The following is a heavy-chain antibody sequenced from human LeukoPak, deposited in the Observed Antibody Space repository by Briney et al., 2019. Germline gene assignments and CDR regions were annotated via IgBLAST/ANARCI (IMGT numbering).Heavy chain of an antibody. CDR2: ISGSGGST. CDR1: GFTFSSYA. CDR3: AKAPPSSWGEEGDFDY. V-gene: IGHV3-23*01. D-gene: IGHD6-13*01. J-gene: IGHJ4*02. Sequence: GGSLRLSCAASGFTFSSYAMSWVRQAPGKGLEWVSAISGSGGSTYYADSVKGRFTISRDNSKNTLYLQMNRLRAEDTAVYYCAKAPPSSWGEEGDFDYWGQGTLVTVSS.